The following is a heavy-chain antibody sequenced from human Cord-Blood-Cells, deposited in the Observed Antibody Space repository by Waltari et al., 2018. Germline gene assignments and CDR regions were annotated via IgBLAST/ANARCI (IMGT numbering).Heavy chain of an antibody. J-gene: IGHJ4*02. CDR1: GGSISSSSYY. CDR2: IYYSGST. D-gene: IGHD4-17*01. Sequence: QLQLQESGPGLVKPSETLSLTCTVSGGSISSSSYYWGWIHQPPGKGLEWIGSIYYSGSTYYNPSLKSRVTISVDTSKNQFSLKLSSVTAADTAVYYCASHLPLYGDYFDYWGQGTLVTVSS. V-gene: IGHV4-39*01. CDR3: ASHLPLYGDYFDY.